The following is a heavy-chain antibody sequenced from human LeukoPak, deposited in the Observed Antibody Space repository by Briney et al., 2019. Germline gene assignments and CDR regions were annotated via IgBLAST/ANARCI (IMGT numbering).Heavy chain of an antibody. CDR2: FSYSGST. J-gene: IGHJ4*02. Sequence: PSETLSLTCTVSGGPVSSYYWSWIRQPPGKGLEWIGYFSYSGSTYYNPSLKSRVTISVDTSKNQFSLKLSSVTAADTAVYYCARGGIRASAMVFDYWGQGTLVTVSS. CDR1: GGPVSSYY. V-gene: IGHV4-59*02. CDR3: ARGGIRASAMVFDY. D-gene: IGHD5-18*01.